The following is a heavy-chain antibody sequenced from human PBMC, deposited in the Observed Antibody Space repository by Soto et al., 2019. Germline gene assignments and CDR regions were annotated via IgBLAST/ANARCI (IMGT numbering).Heavy chain of an antibody. CDR1: GYTFTSYG. Sequence: QVQLVQSGAEVKKPGASVKVSCKASGYTFTSYGISWVRQAPGQGLEWMGWISAYNGNTNYAQKPQGRVPMTTDTSTSTAYRELRSLRSDDTAVYYCARQLFAYGDYVHCDYWGQGTLVTVSS. CDR3: ARQLFAYGDYVHCDY. V-gene: IGHV1-18*01. J-gene: IGHJ4*02. D-gene: IGHD4-17*01. CDR2: ISAYNGNT.